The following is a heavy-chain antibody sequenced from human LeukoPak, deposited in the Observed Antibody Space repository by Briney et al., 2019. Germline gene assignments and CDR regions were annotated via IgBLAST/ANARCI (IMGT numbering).Heavy chain of an antibody. J-gene: IGHJ4*02. CDR2: ISWDSGSI. D-gene: IGHD2-2*01. V-gene: IGHV3-9*01. CDR3: ARVQDCSSTSCSFGSFDY. Sequence: GGSLRLSCAASGFTFDDYAMHWVRQAPGKGLEWVSGISWDSGSIGYADSVKGRFTISRDNAKNSLYLQMNSLRAEDTAVYYCARVQDCSSTSCSFGSFDYWGQGTLVTVSS. CDR1: GFTFDDYA.